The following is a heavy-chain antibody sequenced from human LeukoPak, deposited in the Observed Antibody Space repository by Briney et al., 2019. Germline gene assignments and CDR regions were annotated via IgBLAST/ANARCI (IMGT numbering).Heavy chain of an antibody. CDR2: IKQEGSEK. D-gene: IGHD1-20*01. CDR3: ARIRYNWNPLARGYYFDY. V-gene: IGHV3-7*01. Sequence: GGSLRLSCAVPGFTFSSYWMSWVRQAPGKGLEWVANIKQEGSEKYYVDSVKGRFTISRDKAKNSLYLQMNSLRAEDTAVYYCARIRYNWNPLARGYYFDYWGQGTLVTVSS. J-gene: IGHJ4*02. CDR1: GFTFSSYW.